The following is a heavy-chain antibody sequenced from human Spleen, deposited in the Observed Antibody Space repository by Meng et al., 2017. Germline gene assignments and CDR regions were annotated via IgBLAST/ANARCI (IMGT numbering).Heavy chain of an antibody. J-gene: IGHJ4*02. Sequence: QVQLVESGGAVVQPGRSLRLSCAASGFTFSSYAMHWVRQAPGKGLEWVAVISYDGSNKYYADSVKGRFTISRDNSKNTLYLQMNSLRAEDTAVYYCARAVGYYYDSSVEYWGQGTLVTVSS. D-gene: IGHD3-22*01. CDR2: ISYDGSNK. CDR1: GFTFSSYA. CDR3: ARAVGYYYDSSVEY. V-gene: IGHV3-30-3*01.